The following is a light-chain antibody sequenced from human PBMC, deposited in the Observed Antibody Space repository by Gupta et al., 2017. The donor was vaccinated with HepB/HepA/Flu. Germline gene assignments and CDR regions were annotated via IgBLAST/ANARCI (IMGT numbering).Light chain of an antibody. CDR1: QNIRSSS. J-gene: IGKJ2*02. V-gene: IGKV3-20*01. Sequence: EIVLTQSPDTLSLSPGESATLSCSASQNIRSSSLAWYQQRPGQAPRLLIYDASSRATGIPDRFSGSGSGTDFTLTISRLEPEDFAVYCCQKYGDSSCTFGQGTKLEIK. CDR3: QKYGDSSCT. CDR2: DAS.